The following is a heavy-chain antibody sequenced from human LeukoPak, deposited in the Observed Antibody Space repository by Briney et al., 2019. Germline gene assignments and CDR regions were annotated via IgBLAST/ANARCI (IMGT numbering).Heavy chain of an antibody. CDR3: ARHYGP. CDR1: SGSITGGDYY. CDR2: VCHSGAT. J-gene: IGHJ4*02. D-gene: IGHD3-16*01. V-gene: IGHV4-30-4*01. Sequence: PSETLSLTCTVSSGSITGGDYYWSWIRQPPGKGLEWMGYVCHSGATHYSPSLKSRVAMSVETSKKQFSLKLSSVTAADTAVYYCARHYGPWGQGTLVTVSS.